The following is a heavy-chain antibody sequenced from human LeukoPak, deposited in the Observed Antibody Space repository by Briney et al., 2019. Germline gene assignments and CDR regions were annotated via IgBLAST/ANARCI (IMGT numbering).Heavy chain of an antibody. CDR1: GGSFSGYY. Sequence: SETLSLTCAVYGGSFSGYYWSWIRQPPGKGLEWIGEINHSGSTYYNPSLKSRVTISVDTSKNQFSLKLSSVTAADTAVYYCARRVNYYDSSGYYLFDYWGQGTLVTVSS. J-gene: IGHJ4*02. D-gene: IGHD3-22*01. V-gene: IGHV4-34*01. CDR2: INHSGST. CDR3: ARRVNYYDSSGYYLFDY.